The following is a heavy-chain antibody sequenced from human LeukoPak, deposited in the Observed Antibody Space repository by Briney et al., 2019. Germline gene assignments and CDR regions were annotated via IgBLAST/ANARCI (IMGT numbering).Heavy chain of an antibody. CDR2: IYYSGST. CDR1: GGSISSYY. CDR3: ARVGITIFGVRVDP. D-gene: IGHD3-3*01. V-gene: IGHV4-59*01. J-gene: IGHJ5*02. Sequence: SETLSLTCTVSGGSISSYYWSWLRQPPGKGLEWIGYIYYSGSTNYNPSLKSRVTISVDTFKNQFSLKLSSVTAADTAVYYCARVGITIFGVRVDPWGQGTLVTVSS.